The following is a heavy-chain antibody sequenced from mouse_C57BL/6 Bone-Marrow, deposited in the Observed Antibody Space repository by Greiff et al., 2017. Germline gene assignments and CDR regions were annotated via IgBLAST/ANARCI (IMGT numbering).Heavy chain of an antibody. CDR1: GYTFTSYD. J-gene: IGHJ1*03. CDR2: IYPRDGST. D-gene: IGHD1-1*01. V-gene: IGHV1-85*01. CDR3: ARDYGSSYWYFDV. Sequence: QVQLQQSGPELVMPGASVKLSCKASGYTFTSYDINWVKQRPGQGLEWIGWIYPRDGSTKYNEKFKGKATLTVDTSSSTAYMELHSLTSEDSAVYCCARDYGSSYWYFDVWGTGTTVSVSS.